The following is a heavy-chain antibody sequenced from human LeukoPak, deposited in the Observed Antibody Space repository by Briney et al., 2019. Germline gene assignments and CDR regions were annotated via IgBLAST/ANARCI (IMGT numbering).Heavy chain of an antibody. V-gene: IGHV3-21*01. Sequence: GGSLRLSCAASGFTFSSYSMNWVRQAPGKGLEWVSSISSSSSSYIYYADSVKGRFTISRDNAKNSLYLQMNSLRAEDTAVYYCARDPRYSSSSDFYFDYWGQGTLVTVSS. CDR3: ARDPRYSSSSDFYFDY. CDR2: ISSSSSSYI. CDR1: GFTFSSYS. J-gene: IGHJ4*02. D-gene: IGHD6-6*01.